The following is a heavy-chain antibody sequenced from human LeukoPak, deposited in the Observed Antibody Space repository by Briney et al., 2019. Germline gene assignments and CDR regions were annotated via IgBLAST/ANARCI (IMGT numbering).Heavy chain of an antibody. CDR2: IYHSGST. J-gene: IGHJ4*02. CDR3: ARVCGGDCYSSFDY. CDR1: GGSISSGGYY. D-gene: IGHD2-21*01. V-gene: IGHV4-30-2*01. Sequence: SETLSLTCTVSGGSISSGGYYWSWIRQPPGKGLEWIGYIYHSGSTYYNPSLKSRVTISVDRSKNQFSLKLSSVTAADTAVYYCARVCGGDCYSSFDYWGQGTLVTVSS.